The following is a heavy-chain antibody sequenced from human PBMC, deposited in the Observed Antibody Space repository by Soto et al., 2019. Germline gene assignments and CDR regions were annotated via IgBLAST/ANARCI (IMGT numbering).Heavy chain of an antibody. D-gene: IGHD3-3*01. J-gene: IGHJ4*02. Sequence: GGSLRLSCAASGFTFSSYAMSWVRQAPGKGLEWVSAISGSGGSTYYADSVKGRFTISRDNSKNTLYLQMNSLRAEDTAVYYCAKYGFWSGYTKYYFDYWGQGTLVTVSS. V-gene: IGHV3-23*01. CDR3: AKYGFWSGYTKYYFDY. CDR1: GFTFSSYA. CDR2: ISGSGGST.